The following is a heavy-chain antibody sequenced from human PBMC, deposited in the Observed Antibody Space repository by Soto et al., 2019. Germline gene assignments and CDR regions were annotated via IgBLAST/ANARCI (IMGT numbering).Heavy chain of an antibody. J-gene: IGHJ4*02. CDR2: IYYSGST. CDR1: GGSISSGGYC. V-gene: IGHV4-31*03. D-gene: IGHD3-22*01. CDR3: AGSSGYYYRFDY. Sequence: SETLSLTCTVSGGSISSGGYCCIWIRQHPGKGLEWIGYIYYSGSTYYNPSLKSRVTISVDTSKNQFSLKLSSVTAADTAVYYCAGSSGYYYRFDYWGQGTLVTVSS.